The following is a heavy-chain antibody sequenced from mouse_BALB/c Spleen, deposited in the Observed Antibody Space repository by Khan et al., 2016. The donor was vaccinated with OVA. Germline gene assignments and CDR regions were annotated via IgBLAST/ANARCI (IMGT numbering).Heavy chain of an antibody. Sequence: EVQLVESGGGLVQPGGSLRLSCTTSEFTFTDYYMSWVRQPPGEALEWLGFIRNKANGYTTEYSASVKGRFTISRDNSQSILFLQMNTLRAEDSATYYCARYGGSLALDYGGQGTSVTVSS. V-gene: IGHV7-3*02. J-gene: IGHJ4*01. CDR1: EFTFTDYY. CDR3: ARYGGSLALDY. CDR2: IRNKANGYTT.